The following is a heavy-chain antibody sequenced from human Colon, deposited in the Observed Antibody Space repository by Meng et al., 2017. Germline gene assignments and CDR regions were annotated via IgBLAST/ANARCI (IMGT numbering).Heavy chain of an antibody. CDR1: GFGFSTNW. CDR3: VKDPLWNSFDM. CDR2: INPDGTTT. V-gene: IGHV3-74*01. J-gene: IGHJ3*02. Sequence: GGSLRLSCATSGFGFSTNWMDWVRQDPGKGLVWVSRINPDGTTTNYAESVKGRFTNSRDNAKNTLFLQMNSLRAEDTAVYYCVKDPLWNSFDMWGQGTMVTVSS. D-gene: IGHD2-21*01.